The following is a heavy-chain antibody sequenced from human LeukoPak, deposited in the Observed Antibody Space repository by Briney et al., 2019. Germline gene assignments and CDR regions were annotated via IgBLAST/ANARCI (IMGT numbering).Heavy chain of an antibody. J-gene: IGHJ5*02. CDR2: INHSGST. Sequence: SETLSLTCAVYGGSFSGYYWSWIRQPPGKGLEWIGEINHSGSTNYNPSLKSRVTISVDTSKNQFSLKLSSVTAADTAVYYCARDHYYGSGSPLNWFDPWGQGTLVTVSS. CDR3: ARDHYYGSGSPLNWFDP. CDR1: GGSFSGYY. D-gene: IGHD3-10*01. V-gene: IGHV4-34*01.